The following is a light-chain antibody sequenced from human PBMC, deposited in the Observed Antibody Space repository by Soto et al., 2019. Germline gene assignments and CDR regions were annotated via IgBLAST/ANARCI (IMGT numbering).Light chain of an antibody. V-gene: IGLV2-14*01. J-gene: IGLJ2*01. CDR3: CSYAGSRTHVL. Sequence: QSVLTQPASVSGSPGQSITISCTGSSSDVGGYHYVSWYQQYPGKAPKLVISEVSNRPSGVSHRFSGSKSGNTASLTISGLQAEDEAEYYCCSYAGSRTHVLFGGGTKVTVL. CDR1: SSDVGGYHY. CDR2: EVS.